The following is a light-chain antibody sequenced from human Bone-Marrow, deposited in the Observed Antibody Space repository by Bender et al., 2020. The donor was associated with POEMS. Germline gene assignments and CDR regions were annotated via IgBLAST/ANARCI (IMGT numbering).Light chain of an antibody. J-gene: IGLJ2*01. Sequence: SYVLTQPPSLSVAPGKTARITCGGDNIESKSVQWYQQKAGQAPVLVVHDDNDRPSGIPDRFTGSNSGNTATLTVMRVEAGDEADYYCQVWDRSSDDRVVFGGGTKLTV. CDR1: NIESKS. CDR2: DDN. CDR3: QVWDRSSDDRVV. V-gene: IGLV3-21*03.